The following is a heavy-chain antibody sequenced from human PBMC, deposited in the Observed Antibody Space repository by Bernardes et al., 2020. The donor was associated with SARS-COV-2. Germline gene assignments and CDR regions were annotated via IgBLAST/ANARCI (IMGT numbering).Heavy chain of an antibody. V-gene: IGHV5-10-1*01. CDR2: IDPTDSYT. J-gene: IGHJ4*02. CDR3: ARQGDDYGDSRDY. CDR1: GYSFPPYW. D-gene: IGHD4-17*01. Sequence: GASLKSSCNGSGYSFPPYWITWVRPMPGKGLECMGRIDPTDSYTIYSPSFQGHVSISADKSINTAYLQWNSLKASDTAIYYCARQGDDYGDSRDYWGQGTLVTVSS.